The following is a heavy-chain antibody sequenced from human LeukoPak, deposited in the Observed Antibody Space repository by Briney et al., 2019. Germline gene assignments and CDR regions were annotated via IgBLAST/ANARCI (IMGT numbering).Heavy chain of an antibody. D-gene: IGHD1-26*01. CDR3: AKDCPHSGSSYFDY. J-gene: IGHJ4*02. Sequence: GGSLRLSCAASGFTFSSYGMQWVRQAPGRELEWVAFIRYDGSNKYYADSVKGRFTISGDNSKNTLYLQMNSLRTEDTAVYYCAKDCPHSGSSYFDYWGQGTLVTVSS. CDR2: IRYDGSNK. V-gene: IGHV3-30*02. CDR1: GFTFSSYG.